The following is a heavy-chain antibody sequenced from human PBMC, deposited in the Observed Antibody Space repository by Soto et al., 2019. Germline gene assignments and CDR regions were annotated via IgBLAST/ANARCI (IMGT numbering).Heavy chain of an antibody. CDR2: IRSKAYGGTT. J-gene: IGHJ4*02. V-gene: IGHV3-49*03. Sequence: GGSLRLSCTASGFTFGDYAMSWFRQAPGKGLEWVGFIRSKAYGGTTEYAASVKGRFTISRDDSKSIAYLQMNSLKTEDTAVYYCTNYYDSSGYGNIDYWGQGTLVTVS. CDR1: GFTFGDYA. CDR3: TNYYDSSGYGNIDY. D-gene: IGHD3-22*01.